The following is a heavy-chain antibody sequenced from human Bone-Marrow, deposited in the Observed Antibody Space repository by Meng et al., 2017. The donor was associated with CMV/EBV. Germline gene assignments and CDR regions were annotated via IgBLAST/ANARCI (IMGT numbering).Heavy chain of an antibody. V-gene: IGHV1-2*02. CDR2: INPNSGGT. J-gene: IGHJ5*02. Sequence: ASVKVSCKASGYTFTSYDINWVRQATGQGLEWMGWINPNSGGTNYAQNFQGRVTMTRDTSISTAYMELSRLRSDDTAVYYCARVQGYCSGGSCYRNWFDPWGQGTLVTVSS. CDR3: ARVQGYCSGGSCYRNWFDP. CDR1: GYTFTSYD. D-gene: IGHD2-15*01.